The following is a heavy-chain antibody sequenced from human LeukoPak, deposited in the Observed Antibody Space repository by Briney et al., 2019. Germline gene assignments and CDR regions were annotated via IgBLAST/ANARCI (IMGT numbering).Heavy chain of an antibody. CDR3: ARGSSSGWFSRPRGY. CDR1: GYTFTSYA. J-gene: IGHJ4*02. D-gene: IGHD6-19*01. V-gene: IGHV1-3*01. Sequence: ASVKVSCKASGYTFTSYAMHWVRQAPGQRLEWMGWINAGNGNTKYSQKFQGRVTITRDTSASTAYMELSSLRSEDTAVYYCARGSSSGWFSRPRGYWGREPWSPSPQ. CDR2: INAGNGNT.